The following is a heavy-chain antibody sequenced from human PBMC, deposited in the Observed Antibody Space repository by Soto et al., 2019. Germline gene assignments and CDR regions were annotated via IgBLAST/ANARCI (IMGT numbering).Heavy chain of an antibody. Sequence: QVQLVQSGAEVKKPGASVKVSCKASGYTFTSYDINWVRQATGQGLEWMGWMNPTSGNTGYAQKFQGRVTMTRNTSISTAYMELRSLRSEDTAVYYCASLPWANYYYYGMDVWGQGTTVTVSS. CDR3: ASLPWANYYYYGMDV. CDR2: MNPTSGNT. CDR1: GYTFTSYD. J-gene: IGHJ6*02. V-gene: IGHV1-8*01. D-gene: IGHD7-27*01.